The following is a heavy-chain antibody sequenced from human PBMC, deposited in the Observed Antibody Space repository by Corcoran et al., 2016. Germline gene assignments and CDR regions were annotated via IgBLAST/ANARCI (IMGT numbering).Heavy chain of an antibody. CDR1: GGSISSTTDY. CDR3: ARDPDRRGYRRDDAFDI. D-gene: IGHD3-22*01. J-gene: IGHJ3*02. V-gene: IGHV4-39*07. CDR2: IYYTGGST. Sequence: QRQLQESGPGLLKPSETLSLTCTVSGGSISSTTDYWGWIRQPPGKGLEWIGSIYYTGGSTYYNPSLKSRVTISVDTSKNQFSLKLTSVTAADTAVYYCARDPDRRGYRRDDAFDIWGQGTMVTVSS.